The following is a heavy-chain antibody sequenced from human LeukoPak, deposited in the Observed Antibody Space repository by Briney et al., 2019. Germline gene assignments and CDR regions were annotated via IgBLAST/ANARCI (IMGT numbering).Heavy chain of an antibody. CDR3: ARVLFGFDP. D-gene: IGHD2-15*01. CDR2: IYYSGSI. J-gene: IGHJ5*02. V-gene: IGHV4-59*11. CDR1: VDSISSHY. Sequence: PSETLSLTCTVSVDSISSHYWSWTRQPPGKGLEWIAYIYYSGSINYHPSLKSRVTISVDTSKNQFSLQLSSVTAADTAVYYCARVLFGFDPWGQGTLVTVSS.